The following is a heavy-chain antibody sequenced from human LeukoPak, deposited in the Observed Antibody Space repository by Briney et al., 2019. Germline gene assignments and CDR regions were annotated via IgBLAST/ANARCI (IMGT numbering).Heavy chain of an antibody. CDR3: AKDLGLQVGASPFDY. CDR2: IYSDGRT. D-gene: IGHD1-26*01. Sequence: PGRSLRLSCAASGFIVSNKYMTWVRQAPGKGLEWVSLIYSDGRTYYADSVKGRFTISRDNSKNTLYLQMNSLRAEDTAVYYCAKDLGLQVGASPFDYWGQGTLVTVSS. V-gene: IGHV3-53*05. CDR1: GFIVSNKY. J-gene: IGHJ4*02.